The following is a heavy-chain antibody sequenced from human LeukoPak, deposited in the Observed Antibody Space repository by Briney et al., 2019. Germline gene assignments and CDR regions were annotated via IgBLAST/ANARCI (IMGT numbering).Heavy chain of an antibody. V-gene: IGHV1-18*01. J-gene: IGHJ4*02. Sequence: ASVKVSCKASGYTFTSYGISWVRQAPGQGLEWMGWISAYNGNTNYAQKLQGRVTMTRDTSTSTVYMELSSLRSEDTAVYYCARDPSPREGDSSGFDYWGQGTLVTVSS. CDR3: ARDPSPREGDSSGFDY. CDR1: GYTFTSYG. CDR2: ISAYNGNT. D-gene: IGHD3-22*01.